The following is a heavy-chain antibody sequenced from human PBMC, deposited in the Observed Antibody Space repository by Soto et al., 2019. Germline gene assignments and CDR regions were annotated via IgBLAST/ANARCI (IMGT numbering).Heavy chain of an antibody. D-gene: IGHD3-3*01. CDR3: ARQPSITIFGVVIKRYPNWFDP. J-gene: IGHJ5*02. V-gene: IGHV1-69*06. CDR2: IIPIFGTA. CDR1: GGTFSSYA. Sequence: SVKVSWKASGGTFSSYAISWVRQAPGQGLEWMGGIIPIFGTANYAQKFQGRVTITADKSTSIAYMELSCLRSEDTAVYYCARQPSITIFGVVIKRYPNWFDPWGQGTLVTVS.